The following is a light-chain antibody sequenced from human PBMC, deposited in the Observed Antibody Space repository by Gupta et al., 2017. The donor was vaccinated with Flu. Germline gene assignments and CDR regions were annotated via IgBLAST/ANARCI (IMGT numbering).Light chain of an antibody. J-gene: IGKJ4*01. Sequence: GERATLSCRASQSVNRYLAWYQQKPGQAPRLLIYGASSRATGIADRFSGSGSGTDFSLSISRLEPEDFAVYYCQQYETSPLTFGGGTKVEIK. CDR2: GAS. CDR1: QSVNRY. V-gene: IGKV3-20*01. CDR3: QQYETSPLT.